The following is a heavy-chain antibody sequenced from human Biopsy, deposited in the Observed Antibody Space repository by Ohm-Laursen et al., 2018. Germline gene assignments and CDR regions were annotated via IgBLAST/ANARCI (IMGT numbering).Heavy chain of an antibody. V-gene: IGHV4-59*08. J-gene: IGHJ4*02. CDR2: ISNSGTT. CDR3: ARLSTLFGVADFTDD. D-gene: IGHD3-3*01. Sequence: SDTLSLTWTLSGASVRSHFLTWIRQPPGKGLQWIGSISNSGTTKSSPSLKGRVNISLHTSKNQLSLKLTSVTAADTAVYYCARLSTLFGVADFTDDWGQGTLVTVSS. CDR1: GASVRSHF.